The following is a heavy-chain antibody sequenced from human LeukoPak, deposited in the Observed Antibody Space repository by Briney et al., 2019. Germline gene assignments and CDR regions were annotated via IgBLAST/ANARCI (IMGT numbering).Heavy chain of an antibody. CDR3: ARDRSSGLTHDY. J-gene: IGHJ4*02. D-gene: IGHD3/OR15-3a*01. V-gene: IGHV3-21*01. CDR2: ISSSSSYI. CDR1: GFTFSSYS. Sequence: PGGSLRLSCAASGFTFSSYSMNWVREAPGKGLEWVSSISSSSSYIYYADSVKGRFTISRDNAKNSLYLQMNSLRAEDTAVYYCARDRSSGLTHDYWGQGTLVTVS.